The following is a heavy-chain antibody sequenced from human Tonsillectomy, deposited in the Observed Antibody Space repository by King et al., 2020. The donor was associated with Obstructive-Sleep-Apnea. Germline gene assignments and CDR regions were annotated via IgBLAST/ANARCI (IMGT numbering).Heavy chain of an antibody. V-gene: IGHV1-2*04. CDR1: GYSFTGYY. CDR2: INPNSGGK. CDR3: ARSQEWLLLGYGIDV. J-gene: IGHJ6*02. D-gene: IGHD3-3*01. Sequence: VQLVESGAEVKKPGASVKVSCKASGYSFTGYYMHWVRQAPGQGLEWMGWINPNSGGKNYAQKFQGWVTMTRDTSINTIYLEMSRLKVDDTAVYFCARSQEWLLLGYGIDVWGQGTTVTVSS.